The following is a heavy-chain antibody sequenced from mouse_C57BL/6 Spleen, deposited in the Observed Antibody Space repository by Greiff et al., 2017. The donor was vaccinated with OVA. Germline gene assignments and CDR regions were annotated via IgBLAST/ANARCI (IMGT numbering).Heavy chain of an antibody. Sequence: EVKLMESGGGLVKPGGSLKLSCAASGFTFSDYGMHWVRQAPEKGLEWVAYISSGSSTIYYEDKVKGRFTISRDNAKNTLFLQMTSLRSEDTAMYYCVLPSWDVIYFDYWGKGTTLTVSS. J-gene: IGHJ2*01. CDR2: ISSGSSTI. V-gene: IGHV5-17*01. CDR1: GFTFSDYG. D-gene: IGHD4-1*01. CDR3: VLPSWDVIYFDY.